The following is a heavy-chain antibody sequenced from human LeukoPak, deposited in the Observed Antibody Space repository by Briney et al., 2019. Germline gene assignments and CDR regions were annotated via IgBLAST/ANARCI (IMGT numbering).Heavy chain of an antibody. V-gene: IGHV3-23*01. CDR3: ARAGDGSGSYYNPTHYYYMDV. D-gene: IGHD3-10*01. CDR1: GFTFSNYG. J-gene: IGHJ6*03. CDR2: ISASGGSK. Sequence: GGSLRLSCAASGFTFSNYGLSWVRQAPGKGLEWVSAISASGGSKYYADSVKGRFTISRDNSKNTLYLQMNSLRAEDTAVYYCARAGDGSGSYYNPTHYYYMDVWGKGTTVTISS.